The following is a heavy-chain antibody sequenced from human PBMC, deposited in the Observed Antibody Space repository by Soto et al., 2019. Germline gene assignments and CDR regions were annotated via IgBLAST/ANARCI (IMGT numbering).Heavy chain of an antibody. CDR1: GFTYSSYG. CDR3: ARAHPGAGPYCSGGSCLGDDH. J-gene: IGHJ4*02. D-gene: IGHD2-15*01. Sequence: PGGSLRLSCAASGFTYSSYGMHWVRQAPGKGLEWVAVIWYDGSNKYYADSVKGRFTISRDNSKNTLYLQMNSLRAEDTAVYYCARAHPGAGPYCSGGSCLGDDHWGQGTLVTVSS. CDR2: IWYDGSNK. V-gene: IGHV3-33*01.